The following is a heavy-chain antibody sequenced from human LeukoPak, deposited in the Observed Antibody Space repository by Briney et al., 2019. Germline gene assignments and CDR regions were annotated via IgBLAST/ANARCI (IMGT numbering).Heavy chain of an antibody. CDR2: ISSSGSTI. Sequence: GGSLRLSCAASGFTFSSYEMNWVRQAPGKGLGWVSYISSSGSTIYYADTVKGRFTISRDNAKNSLYLQMNSLRAEDTAVYYCAELGITMIGGVWGKGTTVTISS. J-gene: IGHJ6*04. CDR3: AELGITMIGGV. V-gene: IGHV3-48*03. D-gene: IGHD3-10*02. CDR1: GFTFSSYE.